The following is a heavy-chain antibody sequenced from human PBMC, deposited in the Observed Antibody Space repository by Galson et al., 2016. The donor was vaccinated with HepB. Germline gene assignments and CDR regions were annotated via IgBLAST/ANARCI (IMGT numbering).Heavy chain of an antibody. CDR2: IYGGDTT. Sequence: SLRLSCAASGFSVSDKFMAWVRQAPGKGLEWVSIIYGGDTTYNADSVKGRFTISRDSSKNTMFLQMNSLRVEDTAVYYCARVVGVSGGEYFQQWGQGTLDTVAS. V-gene: IGHV3-53*01. CDR3: ARVVGVSGGEYFQQ. D-gene: IGHD3-16*01. CDR1: GFSVSDKF. J-gene: IGHJ1*01.